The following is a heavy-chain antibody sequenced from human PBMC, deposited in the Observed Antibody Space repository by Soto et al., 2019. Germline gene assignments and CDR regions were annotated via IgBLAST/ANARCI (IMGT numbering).Heavy chain of an antibody. Sequence: SETLALTCAVSGGSISGSYYYWGWLRQSPGKGPEWIGSIIYSGSTYYNPSLESRVSVSVDTSKNQFSLKLSSVTAADTAVYYCARGLANGGSSWSYYYYGMDVWGQGTTVTVSS. V-gene: IGHV4-39*07. CDR3: ARGLANGGSSWSYYYYGMDV. CDR1: GGSISGSYYY. J-gene: IGHJ6*02. CDR2: IIYSGST. D-gene: IGHD6-13*01.